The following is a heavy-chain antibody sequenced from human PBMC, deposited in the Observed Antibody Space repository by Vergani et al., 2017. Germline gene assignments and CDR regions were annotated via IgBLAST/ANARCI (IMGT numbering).Heavy chain of an antibody. CDR2: IYSGGST. J-gene: IGHJ6*01. V-gene: IGHV3-53*01. CDR3: ARDSIAAAGSDYYGMDV. Sequence: EVQLVESGGGLIQPGGSLRLSCAASGFTVSSNYMSWVRQAPGKGLEWVSVIYSGGSTYYADYVKGRFTISRDNAKNTLYLQMNSLRAEDTAVYYCARDSIAAAGSDYYGMDVWGGGTTVTVSS. D-gene: IGHD6-13*01. CDR1: GFTVSSNY.